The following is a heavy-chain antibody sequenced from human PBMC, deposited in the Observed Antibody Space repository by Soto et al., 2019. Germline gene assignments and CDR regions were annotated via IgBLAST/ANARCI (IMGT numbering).Heavy chain of an antibody. D-gene: IGHD2-2*01. CDR3: KRSPQYCSSTNCRAYFAY. V-gene: IGHV3-9*01. CDR2: ISWNSGNT. Sequence: EVQLVESGGGLVQPGRSLRLSCAASGFSFDNYAMHWVRQAPGKGLEWVSSISWNSGNTDYADSVKGRFIISRDSAKNSMYMPMTRLRAEDTAVYYCKRSPQYCSSTNCRAYFAYWSQGTPVTVSS. CDR1: GFSFDNYA. J-gene: IGHJ4*02.